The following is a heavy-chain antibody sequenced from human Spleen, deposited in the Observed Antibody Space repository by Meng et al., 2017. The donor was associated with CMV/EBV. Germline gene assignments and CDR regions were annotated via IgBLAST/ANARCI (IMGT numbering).Heavy chain of an antibody. D-gene: IGHD6-13*01. Sequence: GESLKISCAASGFTFSSYAMSWVRQAPGKGLEWVSAISGSGGSTYYADSVKGRFTISRDNSKNTLYLQMNSLRAEDTAVYYCAKFESSGWSDYWGQGTLVTVSS. J-gene: IGHJ4*02. CDR1: GFTFSSYA. CDR3: AKFESSGWSDY. V-gene: IGHV3-23*01. CDR2: ISGSGGST.